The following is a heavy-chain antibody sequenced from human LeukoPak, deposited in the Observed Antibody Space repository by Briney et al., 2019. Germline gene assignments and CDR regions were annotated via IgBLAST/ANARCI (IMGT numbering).Heavy chain of an antibody. J-gene: IGHJ4*02. Sequence: GGSLRFSCAASGFTFSSYSMNWVRQAPGKGLEWVSSISSSSSYIYYADSVKGRFTISRDNAKNTLYLQMNSLRAEDTAVYYCARVRWGGLYYFDYWGQGTLVTVSS. CDR1: GFTFSSYS. CDR3: ARVRWGGLYYFDY. V-gene: IGHV3-21*01. D-gene: IGHD3-16*01. CDR2: ISSSSSYI.